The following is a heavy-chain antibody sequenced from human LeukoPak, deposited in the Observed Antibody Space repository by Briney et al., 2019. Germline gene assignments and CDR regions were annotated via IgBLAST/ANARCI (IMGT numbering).Heavy chain of an antibody. V-gene: IGHV1-46*01. CDR1: GYTFTSYY. J-gene: IGHJ3*02. D-gene: IGHD1-26*01. CDR3: ASPSRLGAKSGHDAFDI. Sequence: GASVKVSCKASGYTFTSYYMHWVRQAPGQGLEWMGIINPSGGSTSYAQKFQGRVTMTRDTSTSTVYMELSSLRSEDTAVYYCASPSRLGAKSGHDAFDIWGQGTMVTVSS. CDR2: INPSGGST.